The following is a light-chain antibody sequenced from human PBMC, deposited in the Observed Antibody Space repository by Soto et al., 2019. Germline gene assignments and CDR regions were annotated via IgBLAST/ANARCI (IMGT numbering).Light chain of an antibody. V-gene: IGKV1-5*01. Sequence: DIQMTQSPSTLSASVGDRVTITCRASQSINNWLAWYQQRPGKVPKLLIYDASSLESGVPSRFSGSGSGTEFTLTISSLQPDDFATYYCQQYNSYSFGQGTKVDIK. CDR1: QSINNW. J-gene: IGKJ1*01. CDR3: QQYNSYS. CDR2: DAS.